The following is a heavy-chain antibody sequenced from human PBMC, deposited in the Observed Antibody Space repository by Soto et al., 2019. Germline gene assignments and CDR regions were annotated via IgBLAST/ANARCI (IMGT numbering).Heavy chain of an antibody. J-gene: IGHJ4*02. Sequence: QVQLVQSGAEVKKPGASVKVSCKASGYTFTSYDINWVRQATGQGLEWMGWMNPNSGNTGYAQKFQGRVTMTRNTSISTAYMELSSMRSEDTAVYYCARAYCSGGSCYFDYWGQGTLVTVSS. CDR1: GYTFTSYD. V-gene: IGHV1-8*01. D-gene: IGHD2-15*01. CDR2: MNPNSGNT. CDR3: ARAYCSGGSCYFDY.